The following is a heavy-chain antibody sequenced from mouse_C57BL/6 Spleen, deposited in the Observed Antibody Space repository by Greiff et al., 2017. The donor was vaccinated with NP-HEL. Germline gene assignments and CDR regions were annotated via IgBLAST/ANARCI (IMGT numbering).Heavy chain of an antibody. CDR1: GYSITSGYY. D-gene: IGHD1-1*01. V-gene: IGHV3-6*01. Sequence: EVKLQESGPGLVKPSQSLSLTCSVTGYSITSGYYWNWIRQFPGNKLEWMGYISYDGSNNYNPSLKNRISITRDTSKNQFFLKLNSVTTEDTATYYCARGDYGSSYDGYFDYWGQGTTLTVSS. CDR2: ISYDGSN. CDR3: ARGDYGSSYDGYFDY. J-gene: IGHJ2*01.